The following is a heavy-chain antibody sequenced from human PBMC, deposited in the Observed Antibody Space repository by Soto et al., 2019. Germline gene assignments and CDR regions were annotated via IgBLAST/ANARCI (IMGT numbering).Heavy chain of an antibody. CDR1: GFTFSSYA. CDR3: VKDPVYSYGPTQRNWFDP. D-gene: IGHD5-18*01. CDR2: ISSNGGST. J-gene: IGHJ5*02. V-gene: IGHV3-64D*08. Sequence: HPGGSLRLSCSASGFTFSSYAMHWVRQAPGKGLEYVSAISSNGGSTYYADSVKGRFTISRDNSKNTLYLQMSSLRAEDTAVYYCVKDPVYSYGPTQRNWFDPWGQGTLVTVSS.